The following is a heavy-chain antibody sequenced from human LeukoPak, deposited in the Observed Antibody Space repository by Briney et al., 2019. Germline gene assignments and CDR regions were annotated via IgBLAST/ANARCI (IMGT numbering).Heavy chain of an antibody. CDR3: ARDLGRDGYFDY. J-gene: IGHJ4*02. V-gene: IGHV3-74*01. CDR2: INSDVSST. D-gene: IGHD5-24*01. Sequence: GGSLRLSCAASGLTFRRYWMHWVRQAPGKGLVWVSRINSDVSSTSYADSGKGRLTISRDNAKNTLYLQMNSLRAEDTAVYYCARDLGRDGYFDYWGQGTLVTVSS. CDR1: GLTFRRYW.